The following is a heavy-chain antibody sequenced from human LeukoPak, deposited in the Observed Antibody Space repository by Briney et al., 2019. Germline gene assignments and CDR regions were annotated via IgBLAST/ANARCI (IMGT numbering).Heavy chain of an antibody. J-gene: IGHJ5*02. V-gene: IGHV4-61*01. Sequence: SETLSLTCTVSGACVSSGNYYWTWIRQPPGKGVEWIGYIYYSGSTNYNPSLKSRVTISVDTSKNQFSLKLSSVTAADTAVYYCARHPLRYANWFDPWGQGTLVTVSS. D-gene: IGHD5-12*01. CDR1: GACVSSGNYY. CDR2: IYYSGST. CDR3: ARHPLRYANWFDP.